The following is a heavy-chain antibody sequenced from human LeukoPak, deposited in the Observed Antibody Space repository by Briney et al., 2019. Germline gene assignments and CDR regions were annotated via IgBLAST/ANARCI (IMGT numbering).Heavy chain of an antibody. Sequence: ASVKVSCKASGYTFSAYYMHWVRQAPGQGPEWMGWINPNSGGTNYAQKFQGRVTMTRDTSISTAYMELSRLRSDDTAVYYCATESFRYYDSSGYYHENYWGQGTLVTVSS. CDR2: INPNSGGT. CDR1: GYTFSAYY. CDR3: ATESFRYYDSSGYYHENY. V-gene: IGHV1-2*02. J-gene: IGHJ4*02. D-gene: IGHD3-22*01.